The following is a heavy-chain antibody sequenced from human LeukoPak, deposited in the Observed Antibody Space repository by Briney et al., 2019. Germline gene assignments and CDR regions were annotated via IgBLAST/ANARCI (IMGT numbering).Heavy chain of an antibody. CDR3: ARVAGSVSYAY. D-gene: IGHD3-10*01. J-gene: IGHJ4*02. Sequence: ASVKVSCKASGYTFTSYDINWVRQAPGQGLEWMGWINPNSGGTNYAQKFQGRVTMTRDTSISTAYMELSRLRSDDTAVYYCARVAGSVSYAYWGQGTLVTVSS. CDR2: INPNSGGT. CDR1: GYTFTSYD. V-gene: IGHV1-2*02.